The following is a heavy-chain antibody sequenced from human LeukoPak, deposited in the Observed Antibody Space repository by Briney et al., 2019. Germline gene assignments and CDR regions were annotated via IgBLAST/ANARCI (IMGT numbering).Heavy chain of an antibody. Sequence: PSETLSLTCTVSGGSISTYYWSWIRQPPGKGLEWIGYIYYSGSTNYKSSLNSRVTISVDTSKNQFSLKLSSVTAADTAVYYCARHGDLYSSNWLYYFDNWGQGTLVTVSS. CDR2: IYYSGST. V-gene: IGHV4-59*08. CDR3: ARHGDLYSSNWLYYFDN. CDR1: GGSISTYY. J-gene: IGHJ4*02. D-gene: IGHD6-13*01.